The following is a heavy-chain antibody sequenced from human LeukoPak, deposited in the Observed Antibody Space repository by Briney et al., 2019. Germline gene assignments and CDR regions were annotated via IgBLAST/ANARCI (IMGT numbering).Heavy chain of an antibody. Sequence: SETLSLTCTVSGGSISSYYWSWIRQPPGKGLEWIGYIYYSGSTNYNPSPKSRVTISVDTSKNQFSLKLSSVTAADTAVYYCARLCGYSGYDYVDYWGQGTLVTVSS. CDR3: ARLCGYSGYDYVDY. J-gene: IGHJ4*02. CDR2: IYYSGST. V-gene: IGHV4-59*08. D-gene: IGHD5-12*01. CDR1: GGSISSYY.